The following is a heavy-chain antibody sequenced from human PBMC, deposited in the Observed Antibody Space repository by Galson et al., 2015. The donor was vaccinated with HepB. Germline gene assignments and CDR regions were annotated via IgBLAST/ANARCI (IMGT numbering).Heavy chain of an antibody. V-gene: IGHV1-69*13. J-gene: IGHJ6*02. CDR1: GGTFSSYA. Sequence: SGKVSGKASGGTFSSYAISWVRQAPGQGLEWMGGIIPIFGTANYAQKFQGRVTITADESTSTAYMELSSLRSEDTAVYYCARGIVPAANYYYYGMDVWGQGTTVPVSS. CDR2: IIPIFGTA. D-gene: IGHD2-2*01. CDR3: ARGIVPAANYYYYGMDV.